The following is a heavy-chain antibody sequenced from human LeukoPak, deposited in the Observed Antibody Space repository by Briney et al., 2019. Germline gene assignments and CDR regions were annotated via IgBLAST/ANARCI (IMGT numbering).Heavy chain of an antibody. J-gene: IGHJ5*02. D-gene: IGHD1-14*01. CDR2: INPNSGGT. CDR1: GYTLTELS. CDR3: AREFRMCWFDP. Sequence: GASVTLSCTVSGYTLTELSMHWVRQAPGQGLEWMGWINPNSGGTNYAQTFQGRVTMTRDTSISTAYMELSRLRSDDTAVYYCAREFRMCWFDPWGQGTLVTVSS. V-gene: IGHV1-2*02.